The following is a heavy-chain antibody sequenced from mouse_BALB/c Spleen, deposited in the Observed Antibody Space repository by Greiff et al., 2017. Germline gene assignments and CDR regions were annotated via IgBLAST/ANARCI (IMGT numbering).Heavy chain of an antibody. CDR3: ARIDGYDGYFDV. CDR2: IWWNDNK. CDR1: GFSLSTYGIG. J-gene: IGHJ1*01. Sequence: QVTLKVSGPGILQPSQTLSLTCSFSGFSLSTYGIGVGWIRQPSGKGLEWLAHIWWNDNKYYNTALKSRLTISKDTSNNQVFLKIASVDTADTATYYCARIDGYDGYFDVWGAGTTVTVSS. D-gene: IGHD2-2*01. V-gene: IGHV8-11*01.